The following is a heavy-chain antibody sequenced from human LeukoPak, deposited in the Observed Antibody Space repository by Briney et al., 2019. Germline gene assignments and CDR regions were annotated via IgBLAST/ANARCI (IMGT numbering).Heavy chain of an antibody. V-gene: IGHV1-58*02. CDR1: GYTFTSYG. CDR3: AAGYCSGGSCYNPNWFDP. CDR2: IVVGSGNT. Sequence: SVKVSCKASGYTFTSYGISWVRQARGQRLEWIGWIVVGSGNTNYAQKFQERVTITRDMSTSTAYMELSSLRSEDTAVYYCAAGYCSGGSCYNPNWFDPWGQGTLVTVSS. D-gene: IGHD2-15*01. J-gene: IGHJ5*02.